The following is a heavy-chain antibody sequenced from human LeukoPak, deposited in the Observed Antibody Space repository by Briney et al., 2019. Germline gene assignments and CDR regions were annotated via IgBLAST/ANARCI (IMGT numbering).Heavy chain of an antibody. D-gene: IGHD3-10*01. CDR1: GFTFSSYW. Sequence: GGSLRLSCAASGFTFSSYWMHWVRQAPGKGLVWVSRINSDGSSTSYADSVKGRFTISRDNAKNTLYLQMNSLRAEDTAVYYCARVGLLWFGEPDAFDIWGQGTMVTVSS. V-gene: IGHV3-74*01. J-gene: IGHJ3*02. CDR3: ARVGLLWFGEPDAFDI. CDR2: INSDGSST.